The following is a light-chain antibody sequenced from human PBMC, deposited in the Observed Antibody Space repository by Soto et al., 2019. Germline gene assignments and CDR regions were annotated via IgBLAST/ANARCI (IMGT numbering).Light chain of an antibody. V-gene: IGKV1-9*01. CDR2: AAS. J-gene: IGKJ2*01. Sequence: DIQLTQSPSFLSASVGDTITITCRASQGISSYLAWYQQNPGKAPKLLIYAASTLQRGVPSRFSGSGSGTDFTLTVSSLQPEDFATYYCQRLDSFPPTFGQGTKLEIK. CDR1: QGISSY. CDR3: QRLDSFPPT.